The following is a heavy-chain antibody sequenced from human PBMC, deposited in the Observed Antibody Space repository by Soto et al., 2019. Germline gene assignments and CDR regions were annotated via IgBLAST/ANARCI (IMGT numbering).Heavy chain of an antibody. CDR1: GGSISSSSYY. D-gene: IGHD6-19*01. J-gene: IGHJ5*02. Sequence: KPSETLSLTCTVSGGSISSSSYYWGWIRQPPGKGLEWIGSIYYSGSTYYNPSLKSRVTISVDTSKNQFSLKLSSVTAADTAVYYCARLIGSGWYTYNWFDPWGQGTLVTVSS. CDR3: ARLIGSGWYTYNWFDP. CDR2: IYYSGST. V-gene: IGHV4-39*01.